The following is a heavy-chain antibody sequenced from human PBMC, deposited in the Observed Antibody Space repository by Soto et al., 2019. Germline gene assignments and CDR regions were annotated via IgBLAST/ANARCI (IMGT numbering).Heavy chain of an antibody. CDR2: VFYTAFT. CDR3: ASSQKGYNWNYFDH. J-gene: IGHJ4*02. Sequence: QLQLQESGPGLVKPSETLSLTCAVSGGSISGSYYYWGWLRQSPGWGREWIGSVFYTAFTSYNPSLESRVSVSVDTSKNQFSLKVSAVTAADTAVYYCASSQKGYNWNYFDHWGQGALVTVAS. V-gene: IGHV4-39*01. D-gene: IGHD1-20*01. CDR1: GGSISGSYYY.